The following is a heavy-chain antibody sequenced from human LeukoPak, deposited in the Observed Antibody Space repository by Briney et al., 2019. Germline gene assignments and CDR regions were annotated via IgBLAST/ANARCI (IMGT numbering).Heavy chain of an antibody. CDR1: GGSISSYY. V-gene: IGHV4-59*01. J-gene: IGHJ3*02. Sequence: MSSETLSLTCTVSGGSISSYYWSWIRQPPGKGLEWIGYIYYSGSTNYNPSLKSRVTISVDTPKNQFSLKLSSVTAADTAVYYCARGQWLPWDAFDIWGQGTMVTVSS. D-gene: IGHD6-19*01. CDR2: IYYSGST. CDR3: ARGQWLPWDAFDI.